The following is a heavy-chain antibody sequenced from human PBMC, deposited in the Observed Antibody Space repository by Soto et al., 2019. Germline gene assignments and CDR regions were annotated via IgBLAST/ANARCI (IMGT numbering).Heavy chain of an antibody. CDR3: TTVVEY. J-gene: IGHJ4*02. CDR1: GFTFTNYW. V-gene: IGHV3-74*01. Sequence: EVQLVQSGGGSVQPGGSLRLSCAASGFTFTNYWMHWVRQVPGKGLVWVSRIEGVGTGTSYSDSVRGRVTISRDNAENRLYLQMNNLQSEDTAVYYSTTVVEYWGQGTLVTVSA. D-gene: IGHD2-15*01. CDR2: IEGVGTGT.